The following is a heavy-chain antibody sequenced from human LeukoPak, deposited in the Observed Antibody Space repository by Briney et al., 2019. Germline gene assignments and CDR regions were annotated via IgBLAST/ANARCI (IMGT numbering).Heavy chain of an antibody. CDR1: GYTFGDYY. CDR3: ARGRDGYNFDF. CDR2: MNPNSGAT. V-gene: IGHV1-2*02. D-gene: IGHD5-24*01. J-gene: IGHJ4*02. Sequence: GASVKVSCKASGYTFGDYYMHWLRQAPGQGLDWMGWMNPNSGATDYAQKFQGRVTVTRDTSITTAYMELSRLRSDDTAVYYCARGRDGYNFDFWGQGTLITVSS.